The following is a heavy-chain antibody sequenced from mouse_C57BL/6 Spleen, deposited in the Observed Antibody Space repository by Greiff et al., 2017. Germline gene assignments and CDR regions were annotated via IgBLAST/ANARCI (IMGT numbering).Heavy chain of an antibody. V-gene: IGHV1-4*01. D-gene: IGHD2-2*01. Sequence: VQLVESGAELARPGASVKMSCKASGYTFTSYTMHWVKQRPGQGLEWIGYINPSSGYTKYNQKFKDKATLTADKSSSTAYMQLSSLTSEDSAVYYCARDGLYGYDAVFAYWGQGTLVTVSA. J-gene: IGHJ3*01. CDR1: GYTFTSYT. CDR2: INPSSGYT. CDR3: ARDGLYGYDAVFAY.